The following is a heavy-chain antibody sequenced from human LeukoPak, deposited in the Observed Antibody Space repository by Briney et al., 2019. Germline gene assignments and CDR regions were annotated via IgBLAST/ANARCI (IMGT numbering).Heavy chain of an antibody. CDR2: IKQDGSEK. V-gene: IGHV3-7*03. CDR3: AKALGGYDRSGSHFDC. J-gene: IGHJ4*02. Sequence: GGSLRLSCAASGFTFSSYWMSWVRQAPGKGLEWVANIKQDGSEKYYADSVKGRFTISRDNSKNSLYLQMNSLRTEDTALYYCAKALGGYDRSGSHFDCGGQGTLVTVSS. D-gene: IGHD3-22*01. CDR1: GFTFSSYW.